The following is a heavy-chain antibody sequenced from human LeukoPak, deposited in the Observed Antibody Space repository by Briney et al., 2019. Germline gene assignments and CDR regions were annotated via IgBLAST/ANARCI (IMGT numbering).Heavy chain of an antibody. V-gene: IGHV1-8*01. Sequence: GASVKVSCKASGYTFTSYDINWVRQATGQGLEWMGWMNPNSGNTGYAQKFQGRVTMTRNTSISTAYMELSSLRSEDTAVYYCARARRYVSGSRRDPKYYFDYWGQGTLVTVSS. J-gene: IGHJ4*02. CDR2: MNPNSGNT. CDR3: ARARRYVSGSRRDPKYYFDY. CDR1: GYTFTSYD. D-gene: IGHD3-10*01.